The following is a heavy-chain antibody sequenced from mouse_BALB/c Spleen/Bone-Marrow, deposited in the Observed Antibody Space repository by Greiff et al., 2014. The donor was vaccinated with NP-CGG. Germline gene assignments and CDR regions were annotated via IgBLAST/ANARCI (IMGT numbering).Heavy chain of an antibody. CDR3: ARDYDEWFAY. CDR2: IWAGGST. J-gene: IGHJ3*01. D-gene: IGHD2-12*01. Sequence: VKLMESGPGLVAPSQSLSITCTVSGFSLTSYGVHWVRQPPGKGLEWLGVIWAGGSTNYNSALMSRLSISKDNSKSQVFLKMNSLQTDDTAVYYCARDYDEWFAYWGQGTLVTVSA. CDR1: GFSLTSYG. V-gene: IGHV2-9*02.